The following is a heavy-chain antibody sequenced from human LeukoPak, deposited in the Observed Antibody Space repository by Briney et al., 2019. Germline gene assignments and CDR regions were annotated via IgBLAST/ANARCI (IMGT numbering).Heavy chain of an antibody. D-gene: IGHD3-10*01. CDR2: IKQGGSEK. J-gene: IGHJ3*02. V-gene: IGHV3-7*01. CDR1: GFTFSSYW. Sequence: GGSLRLSCAASGFTFSSYWMSWVRQAPGKGLEWVANIKQGGSEKYYVDSVKGRFTISRDNAKNSLYLQMNSLRAEDTAVYYCARIQNPYYGSGRKAFDIWGQGTMVTVSS. CDR3: ARIQNPYYGSGRKAFDI.